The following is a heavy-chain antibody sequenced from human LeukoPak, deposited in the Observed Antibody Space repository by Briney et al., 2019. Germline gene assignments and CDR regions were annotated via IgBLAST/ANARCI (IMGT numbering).Heavy chain of an antibody. CDR1: GYTFGDYA. CDR3: TRGWVIVVAERRYFDY. Sequence: GGSLRLSCTASGYTFGDYAMSWFRQAPGKGLEWVGFIRSKAYGGTTEYAASVKGRFTISRDDSKSIAYLRMNSLKTEDTAVYYCTRGWVIVVAERRYFDYWGQGALVTVSS. D-gene: IGHD3-22*01. CDR2: IRSKAYGGTT. V-gene: IGHV3-49*03. J-gene: IGHJ4*02.